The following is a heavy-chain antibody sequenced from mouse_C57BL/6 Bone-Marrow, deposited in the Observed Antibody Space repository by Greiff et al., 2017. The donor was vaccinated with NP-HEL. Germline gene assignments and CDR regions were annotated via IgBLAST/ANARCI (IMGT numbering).Heavy chain of an antibody. D-gene: IGHD2-4*01. CDR2: INYDGSST. V-gene: IGHV5-16*01. J-gene: IGHJ4*01. CDR3: AREGGLRRRTYAMDY. Sequence: DVHLVESEGGLVQPGSSMKLSCTASGFTFSDYSMAWVRQVPEKGLEWVANINYDGSSTYYLDSLKGRFIISRDNAKNILYLQMSSLKSEDTATYYCAREGGLRRRTYAMDYWGQGTSVTVSS. CDR1: GFTFSDYS.